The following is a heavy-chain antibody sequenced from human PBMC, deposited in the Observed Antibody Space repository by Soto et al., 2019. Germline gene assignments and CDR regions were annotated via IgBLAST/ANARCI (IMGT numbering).Heavy chain of an antibody. CDR2: ISGSGGST. CDR3: AKDYYDSSGYSFGAFDI. J-gene: IGHJ3*02. Sequence: GGSLRLSCAASGFTFSSYAMSWVRQAPGKGLEWVSAISGSGGSTYYADSVKGRFTISRDNSKNTLYLQMNSLRAEDTAVYYCAKDYYDSSGYSFGAFDIWGQGTMVTVSS. D-gene: IGHD3-22*01. V-gene: IGHV3-23*01. CDR1: GFTFSSYA.